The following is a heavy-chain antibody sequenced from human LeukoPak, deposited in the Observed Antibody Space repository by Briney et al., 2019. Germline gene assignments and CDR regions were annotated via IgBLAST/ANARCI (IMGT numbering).Heavy chain of an antibody. V-gene: IGHV3-13*05. D-gene: IGHD2-15*01. Sequence: GGSLRLSCAASGFTFSSYDMHWVRQATGKGLEWVSAIGTAGDPYYPGSVKGRFTISRENAKNSLYLQMNSLRAGDTAVYYCAREVKIVVVVAARYNLFDYWGQGTLVTVSS. CDR1: GFTFSSYD. CDR3: AREVKIVVVVAARYNLFDY. CDR2: IGTAGDP. J-gene: IGHJ4*02.